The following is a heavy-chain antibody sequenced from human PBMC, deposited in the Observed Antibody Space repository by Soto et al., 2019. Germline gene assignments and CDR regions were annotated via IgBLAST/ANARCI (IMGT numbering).Heavy chain of an antibody. Sequence: PGGSLRLSCAASGLTFSSYAMSWVRQAPGKGLEWVSAISGSGGSTYYADSVKGRFTISRDNSKNTLYLQMNSLRAEDTAVYYCAKGRSNLMTFYFVFLSGYSRFFFDYWGQGSLVPVSS. CDR1: GLTFSSYA. D-gene: IGHD3-9*01. J-gene: IGHJ4*02. V-gene: IGHV3-23*01. CDR3: AKGRSNLMTFYFVFLSGYSRFFFDY. CDR2: ISGSGGST.